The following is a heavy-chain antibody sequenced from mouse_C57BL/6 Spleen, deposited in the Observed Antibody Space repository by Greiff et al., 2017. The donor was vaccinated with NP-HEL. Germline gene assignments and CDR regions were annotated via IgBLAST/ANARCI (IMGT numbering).Heavy chain of an antibody. Sequence: EVKLVESGGGLVQPGGSMKLSCVASGFTFSNYWMNWVRQSPEKGLEWVAQIRLKSDNYATHYAESVKGRFTISRDDSKSSVYLQMNNLRAEDTGIYYCTVHGYYFDYWGQGTTLTVSS. J-gene: IGHJ2*01. CDR3: TVHGYYFDY. CDR1: GFTFSNYW. V-gene: IGHV6-3*01. CDR2: IRLKSDNYAT.